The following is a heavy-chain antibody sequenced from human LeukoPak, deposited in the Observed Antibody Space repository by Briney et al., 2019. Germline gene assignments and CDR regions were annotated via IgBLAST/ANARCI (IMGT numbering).Heavy chain of an antibody. D-gene: IGHD3-3*01. CDR2: IYTSGST. Sequence: SETLSLTCTVSGGSISSYYWSWIRQPAGKGLEWIGRIYTSGSTNYNPSLKSRVTMSVGTSKNQFSLKLSSVTAADTAVYYCARDFTYYDFWSGYYTGIYFDYWGQGTLVTVSS. J-gene: IGHJ4*02. V-gene: IGHV4-4*07. CDR1: GGSISSYY. CDR3: ARDFTYYDFWSGYYTGIYFDY.